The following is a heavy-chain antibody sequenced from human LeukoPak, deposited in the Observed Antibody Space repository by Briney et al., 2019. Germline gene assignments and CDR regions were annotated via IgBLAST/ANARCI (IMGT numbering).Heavy chain of an antibody. V-gene: IGHV5-51*01. CDR3: ARFVDYSSSVDY. CDR2: IYPSDSNA. CDR1: GYSFVSYW. J-gene: IGHJ4*02. D-gene: IGHD6-6*01. Sequence: GESLKISCQGSGYSFVSYWIVWVRQMPEMGLDWMGTIYPSDSNARYSPSFQGQVTISADRSISTAYLQWSSLKASDTAIYYCARFVDYSSSVDYWGQGTLVTVST.